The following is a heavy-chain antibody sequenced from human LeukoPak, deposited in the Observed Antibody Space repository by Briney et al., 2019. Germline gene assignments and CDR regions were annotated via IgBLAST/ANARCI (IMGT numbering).Heavy chain of an antibody. CDR1: GGTFSCYA. J-gene: IGHJ5*02. Sequence: SVKVSCKASGGTFSCYAISWVRQAPGQGLEWMGGIIPIFGTANYAQKFQGRVTITADESTSTAYMELSSLRSEVTAVYYCARVRYCSGGSCSYNWFDPWGQGTLVTVSS. CDR2: IIPIFGTA. V-gene: IGHV1-69*13. D-gene: IGHD2-15*01. CDR3: ARVRYCSGGSCSYNWFDP.